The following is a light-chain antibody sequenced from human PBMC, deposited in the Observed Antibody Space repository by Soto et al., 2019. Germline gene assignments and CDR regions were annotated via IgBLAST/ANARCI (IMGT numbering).Light chain of an antibody. CDR2: DVS. CDR3: SSYTSSGTLV. Sequence: QSVLTPPASVSGSPGQSITISCTGTSSVVGGYDYVSWYQQPPGKAPKLMIYDVSNWPSGVSNRFSGSKSGNTASLTISGLQAEDEADYYCSSYTSSGTLVFGTGTKVTVL. J-gene: IGLJ1*01. V-gene: IGLV2-14*01. CDR1: SSVVGGYDY.